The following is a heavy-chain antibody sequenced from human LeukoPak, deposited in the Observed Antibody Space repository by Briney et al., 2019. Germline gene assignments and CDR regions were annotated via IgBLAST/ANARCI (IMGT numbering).Heavy chain of an antibody. V-gene: IGHV3-7*01. CDR3: ARDRYGSGSYYRSNWFDP. CDR2: IKQDGSEK. Sequence: RQAPXXXXXWXANIKQDGSEKYYVDSVKGRFTISRDNAKNSLYLQMNSLRAEDTAVYYCARDRYGSGSYYRSNWFDPWGQGTLVTVSS. J-gene: IGHJ5*02. D-gene: IGHD3-10*01.